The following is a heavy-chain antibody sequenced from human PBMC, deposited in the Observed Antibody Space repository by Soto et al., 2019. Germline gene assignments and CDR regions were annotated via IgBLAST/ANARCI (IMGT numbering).Heavy chain of an antibody. Sequence: HPXGSLRLSCEVSGFALSPYWMSWVRQAPGKGLEWVASINQDGSMKHYVDSVRGRFTISRDNAKNSLFLQMNSLSAEDTAVYYCARLTEAVTTFVYWGQGTPVTVSS. CDR2: INQDGSMK. D-gene: IGHD1-1*01. CDR1: GFALSPYW. V-gene: IGHV3-7*03. CDR3: ARLTEAVTTFVY. J-gene: IGHJ4*02.